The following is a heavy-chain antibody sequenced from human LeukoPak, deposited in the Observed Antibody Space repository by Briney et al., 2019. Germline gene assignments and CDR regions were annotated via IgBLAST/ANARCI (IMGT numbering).Heavy chain of an antibody. Sequence: PGGSLRLSCAASGFTFSSYAMSWVRQAPGKGLEWVSAISGSGGSTYYADSVKGRFTISRDSSKNTLYLQMNSLRAEDTAVYYCAKDHNLDYDFWSGTFDYWGQGTLVTVSS. D-gene: IGHD3-3*01. J-gene: IGHJ4*02. CDR1: GFTFSSYA. CDR3: AKDHNLDYDFWSGTFDY. V-gene: IGHV3-23*01. CDR2: ISGSGGST.